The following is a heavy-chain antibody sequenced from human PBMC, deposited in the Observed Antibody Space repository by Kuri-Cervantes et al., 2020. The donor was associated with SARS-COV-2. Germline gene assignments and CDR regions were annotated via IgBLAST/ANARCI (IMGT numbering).Heavy chain of an antibody. D-gene: IGHD2-8*01. Sequence: ASVKVSCKASGYTFTGYYMHWLRQAPGQGLEWMGWINPNSGGTNYAQKFQGWVTMTRDTSISTVYMELSRLRSDDTAVYYCARARGYCTNGVCYLWFDPWGQGTLVTVSS. V-gene: IGHV1-2*04. J-gene: IGHJ5*02. CDR3: ARARGYCTNGVCYLWFDP. CDR1: GYTFTGYY. CDR2: INPNSGGT.